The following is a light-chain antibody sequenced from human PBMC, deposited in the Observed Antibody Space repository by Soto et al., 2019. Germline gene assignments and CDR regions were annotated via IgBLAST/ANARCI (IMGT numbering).Light chain of an antibody. J-gene: IGLJ1*01. CDR1: SSNIGSNT. V-gene: IGLV1-44*01. CDR2: NNN. Sequence: QSVLTQPPSASGTPGQRVTISCSGSSSNIGSNTVNWYQQLPGKAPKLLIYNNNQRPSGIPDRLSGSKSGTSASLAISGLQSEDEADDYCSAWDDSLNGLVFGTGTKLTVL. CDR3: SAWDDSLNGLV.